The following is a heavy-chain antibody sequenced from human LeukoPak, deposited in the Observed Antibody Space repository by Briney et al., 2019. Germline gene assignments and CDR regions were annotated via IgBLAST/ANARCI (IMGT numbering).Heavy chain of an antibody. Sequence: GGSLRLSCAASGFTFSSYAMSWVRQAPGKGLEWVSAISGSGGSTYYAESVKGRFTMSRDNSKNTLYLQMNSLRAEDTAVYYCAKAWCYSSSSFYCCSGSYAVDPWGQGTLVTVSS. CDR2: ISGSGGST. J-gene: IGHJ5*02. D-gene: IGHD3-10*01. V-gene: IGHV3-23*01. CDR1: GFTFSSYA. CDR3: AKAWCYSSSSFYCCSGSYAVDP.